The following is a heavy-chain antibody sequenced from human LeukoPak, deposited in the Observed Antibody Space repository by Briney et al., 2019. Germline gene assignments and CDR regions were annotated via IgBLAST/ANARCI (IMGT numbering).Heavy chain of an antibody. J-gene: IGHJ4*02. CDR2: INPKSGGT. Sequence: ASVKVSCKASGYTFTGYYMHWVRQAPGQGLEWMGWINPKSGGTNYAQKFQGGVTMTRDTSISTAYMELSRLRSDDTAVYYCARALYGGGGFDYWGQGTLVTVSS. CDR3: ARALYGGGGFDY. CDR1: GYTFTGYY. D-gene: IGHD4-23*01. V-gene: IGHV1-2*02.